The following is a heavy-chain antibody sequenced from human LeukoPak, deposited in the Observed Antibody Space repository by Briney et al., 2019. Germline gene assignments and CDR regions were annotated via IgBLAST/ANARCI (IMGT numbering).Heavy chain of an antibody. Sequence: PSETLSLTCAVYGGSFSGYYWSWIRQPPGKGLEWIGEINHSGSTNYNPSLKSRVTISVDTSKNQFSLKLSSVTAADTAVYYCASGTPSGGYSTFDYWGQGTLVTVSS. D-gene: IGHD1-26*01. J-gene: IGHJ4*02. CDR2: INHSGST. V-gene: IGHV4-34*01. CDR3: ASGTPSGGYSTFDY. CDR1: GGSFSGYY.